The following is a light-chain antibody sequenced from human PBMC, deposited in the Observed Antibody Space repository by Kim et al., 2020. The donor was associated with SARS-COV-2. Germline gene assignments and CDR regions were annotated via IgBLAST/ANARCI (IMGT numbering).Light chain of an antibody. CDR2: QDS. Sequence: SYELTQPPSVSVPPGQTASITCSGDKLGDKYACWYQQKPGQSPVLVIYQDSKRPSGIPERFSGSNSGNTATLTISGTQAMDEADYYCQAWDSSTVVFGTG. CDR1: KLGDKY. J-gene: IGLJ1*01. V-gene: IGLV3-1*01. CDR3: QAWDSSTVV.